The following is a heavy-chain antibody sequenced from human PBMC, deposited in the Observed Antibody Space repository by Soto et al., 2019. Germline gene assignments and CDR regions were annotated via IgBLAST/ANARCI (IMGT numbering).Heavy chain of an antibody. Sequence: GGSLRLSCAASGFTFSSYSMNWVRQAPGKGLEWVSSISSSSSYIYYADSVKGRFTISRDNAKNPLYLQMNSLRAEDTAVYYCARPPHGHSGYDSDYWGQGTLVTVSS. CDR3: ARPPHGHSGYDSDY. J-gene: IGHJ4*02. D-gene: IGHD5-12*01. V-gene: IGHV3-21*01. CDR2: ISSSSSYI. CDR1: GFTFSSYS.